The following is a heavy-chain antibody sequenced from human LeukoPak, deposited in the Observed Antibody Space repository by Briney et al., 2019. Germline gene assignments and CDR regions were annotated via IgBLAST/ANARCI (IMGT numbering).Heavy chain of an antibody. CDR1: GFTFSSYA. CDR3: ARPHYDSSGYRY. Sequence: PGGSLRLSCAASGFTFSSYAMHWVRQAPGKGLEYVSAISSNGGSTYYANSVKGRFTISRDNSKNTLYLQMNSLRAEDTAVYYCARPHYDSSGYRYWGQGTLVTVSS. CDR2: ISSNGGST. V-gene: IGHV3-64*01. J-gene: IGHJ4*02. D-gene: IGHD3-22*01.